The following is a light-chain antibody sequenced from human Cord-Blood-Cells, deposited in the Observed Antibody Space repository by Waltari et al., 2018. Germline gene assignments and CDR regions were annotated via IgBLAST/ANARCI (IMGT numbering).Light chain of an antibody. CDR2: GAS. V-gene: IGKV3-20*01. CDR3: QQYGSSVWT. CDR1: QRVSSSY. J-gene: IGKJ1*01. Sequence: EIVLTQSPGTLSLSPGERAPLSCRASQRVSSSYLAWYQQKLGQAPRLLIYGASSRATGIPDRFSGSGSGTDFTLTISRLEPEDFAVYYCQQYGSSVWTFGQGTKVEIK.